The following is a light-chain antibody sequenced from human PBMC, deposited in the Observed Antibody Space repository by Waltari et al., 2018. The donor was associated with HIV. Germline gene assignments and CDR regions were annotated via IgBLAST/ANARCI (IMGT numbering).Light chain of an antibody. CDR1: SSVVGGLNY. V-gene: IGLV2-11*01. CDR2: DVT. Sequence: QSALTQPRSVSGSPGQSVTISCTGTSSVVGGLNYVSWYQQHPGNAPKLMIYDVTLRPSGVPERFSGSNSGNAASLTISGLQAEDEADYYCGSYAGSYTYVFETGTKVTVL. J-gene: IGLJ1*01. CDR3: GSYAGSYTYV.